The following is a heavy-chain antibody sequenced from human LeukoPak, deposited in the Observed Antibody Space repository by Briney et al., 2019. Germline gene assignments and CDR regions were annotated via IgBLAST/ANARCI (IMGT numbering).Heavy chain of an antibody. CDR3: ARGSIKGTKYYFDY. CDR2: IYTSGST. CDR1: GGSISSYY. J-gene: IGHJ4*02. V-gene: IGHV4-4*07. Sequence: PSETLSLTCTVSGGSISSYYWSWIRQPPGKGLEWIGRIYTSGSTNYNASLKSRVTMSVDTSKNQFSLKLSSVTAADTAVYYCARGSIKGTKYYFDYWGQGTLVTVSS. D-gene: IGHD2-8*01.